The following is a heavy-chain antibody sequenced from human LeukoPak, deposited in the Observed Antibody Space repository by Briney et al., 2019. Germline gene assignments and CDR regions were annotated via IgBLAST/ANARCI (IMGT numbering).Heavy chain of an antibody. V-gene: IGHV3-74*01. Sequence: PGGPLRLSCAASGFTFSSYWMHWVRQAPGKGLVWVSRINSDGSSTNYADAVKGRFTISRDNAENTLYLQMNSLRPEDTAVYYCARVRYNSGYIFDYWGQGALVTVSS. J-gene: IGHJ4*02. D-gene: IGHD5-18*01. CDR1: GFTFSSYW. CDR3: ARVRYNSGYIFDY. CDR2: INSDGSST.